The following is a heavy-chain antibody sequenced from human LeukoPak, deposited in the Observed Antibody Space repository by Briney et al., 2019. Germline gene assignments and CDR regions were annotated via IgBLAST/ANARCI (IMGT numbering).Heavy chain of an antibody. CDR3: ARRGYYGSGSYFPY. D-gene: IGHD3-10*01. CDR2: INHSGST. Sequence: PSETLSLTCAVYGGSFSGYYWSWIRQPPGKGLEWIGEINHSGSTNYNPSLKSRVTISVDTSKNQFPLKLSSVTAADTAVYYCARRGYYGSGSYFPYWGQGTLVTVSS. V-gene: IGHV4-34*01. J-gene: IGHJ4*02. CDR1: GGSFSGYY.